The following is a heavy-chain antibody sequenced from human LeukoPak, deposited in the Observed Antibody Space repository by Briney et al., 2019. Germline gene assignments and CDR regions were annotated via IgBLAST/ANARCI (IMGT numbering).Heavy chain of an antibody. CDR2: ISGSGGST. J-gene: IGHJ4*02. V-gene: IGHV3-23*01. CDR1: GFTFDNYA. D-gene: IGHD1-26*01. CDR3: AKGGKWDVTPFDY. Sequence: GGSLRLSCTASGFTFDNYAMSWVRQAPGKGLGWVSAISGSGGSTYYADSVKGRFTISRDNSKNTLYLQMNSLRAEDTAVYYCAKGGKWDVTPFDYWGQGTLVTVSS.